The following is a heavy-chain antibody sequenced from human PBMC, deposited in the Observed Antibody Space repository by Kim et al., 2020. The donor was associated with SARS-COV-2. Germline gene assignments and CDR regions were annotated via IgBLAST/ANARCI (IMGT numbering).Heavy chain of an antibody. V-gene: IGHV3-21*03. CDR3: ARDSSVVGVAATQVHGMDV. J-gene: IGHJ6*02. D-gene: IGHD2-15*01. Sequence: GRFTISRDNAKNSLYLQMNSLRAEDTAVCYCARDSSVVGVAATQVHGMDVWGQGTTVTVSS.